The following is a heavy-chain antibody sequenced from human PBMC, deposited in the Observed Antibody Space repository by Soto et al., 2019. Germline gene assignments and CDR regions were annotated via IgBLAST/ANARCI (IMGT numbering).Heavy chain of an antibody. CDR2: ISYDGSNK. J-gene: IGHJ4*02. CDR3: ARGVGFGGNFDY. Sequence: QVQLVESGGCVVQPGRSLRLSCAASGFTFSSYAMHWFRQAPGKGLEWVAVISYDGSNKYYADPVKGPFTISGDNSKNTLYLQMNSLRAEETAVYYCARGVGFGGNFDYWGQGTLVTVSS. D-gene: IGHD3-10*01. CDR1: GFTFSSYA. V-gene: IGHV3-30-3*01.